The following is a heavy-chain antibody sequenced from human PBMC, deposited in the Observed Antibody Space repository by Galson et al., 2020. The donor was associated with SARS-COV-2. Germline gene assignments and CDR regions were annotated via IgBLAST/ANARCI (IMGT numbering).Heavy chain of an antibody. Sequence: GESLKISCAASGFTFSSYGMHWVRQAPGKGLEWVAVISYDGSNKYYADSVKGRFTISRDNSKNKLYLQMNSLRAEDTGVYYCAAWIQLYGVSDYWGQGTLVTVSS. V-gene: IGHV3-30*03. CDR1: GFTFSSYG. D-gene: IGHD5-18*01. CDR3: AAWIQLYGVSDY. J-gene: IGHJ4*02. CDR2: ISYDGSNK.